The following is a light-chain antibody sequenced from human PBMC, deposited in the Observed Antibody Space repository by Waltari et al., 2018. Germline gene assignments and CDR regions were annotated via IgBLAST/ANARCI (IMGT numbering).Light chain of an antibody. Sequence: EVVLTQSPATLSLSPGETATLSCRASQGVSTYLAWYQHKPGQAPRLLIYDATNRATGIPARFGGSGSGTDFTLTISSLDPEDFAVYFCQQRSNWPITFSGGTKVEIK. CDR1: QGVSTY. V-gene: IGKV3-11*01. J-gene: IGKJ4*01. CDR3: QQRSNWPIT. CDR2: DAT.